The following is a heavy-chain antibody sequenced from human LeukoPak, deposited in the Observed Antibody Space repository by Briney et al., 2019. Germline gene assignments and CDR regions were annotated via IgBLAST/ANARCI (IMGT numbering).Heavy chain of an antibody. CDR3: ARDGYDSSGYYYRPYFDY. V-gene: IGHV3-21*01. CDR2: ISSSSSYI. CDR1: GFTFSSYS. J-gene: IGHJ4*02. D-gene: IGHD3-22*01. Sequence: GGSLTLSCAASGFTFSSYSMNWVRQAPGKGLEWVSSISSSSSYIYYADSVKGRFTISRDNAKNSLYLQMNSLRAEDTAVYYCARDGYDSSGYYYRPYFDYWGQGTLVTVSS.